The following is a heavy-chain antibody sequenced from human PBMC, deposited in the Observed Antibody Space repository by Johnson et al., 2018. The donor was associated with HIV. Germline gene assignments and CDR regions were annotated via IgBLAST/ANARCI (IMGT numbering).Heavy chain of an antibody. J-gene: IGHJ3*02. CDR1: GFTFDDYG. D-gene: IGHD3-22*01. CDR3: ARGSLYYYDSSNYYSTYAFDI. Sequence: VQLVESGGGLVQPGGSLRLSCAASGFTFDDYGMSWVRQAPGKGLEWVSGINWNGGSTGYADSVKGRFTISRDNAKNSLYLQMNSLRAEDTAVYYCARGSLYYYDSSNYYSTYAFDIWGQGTMVTVSS. V-gene: IGHV3-20*04. CDR2: INWNGGST.